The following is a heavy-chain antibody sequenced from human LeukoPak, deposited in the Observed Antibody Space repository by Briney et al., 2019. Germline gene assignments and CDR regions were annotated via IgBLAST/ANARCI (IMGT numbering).Heavy chain of an antibody. V-gene: IGHV4-39*01. CDR3: ARHSRYYSGSGSYYFDY. Sequence: SETLSLTCTVSGGSISTGSYYWGWIRQPPGKGLEWIGSIYYTGSTYYNPSLKSRVTISVDTSKNQFSLKLRSATAADTAVYYCARHSRYYSGSGSYYFDYWGQGTLVTVSS. CDR1: GGSISTGSYY. J-gene: IGHJ4*02. D-gene: IGHD3-10*01. CDR2: IYYTGST.